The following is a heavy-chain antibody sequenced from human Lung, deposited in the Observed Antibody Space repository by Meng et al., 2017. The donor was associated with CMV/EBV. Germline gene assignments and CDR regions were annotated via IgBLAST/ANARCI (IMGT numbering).Heavy chain of an antibody. J-gene: IGHJ6*02. CDR3: EKGVKKGVAYYHYGMDV. V-gene: IGHV3-30*02. Sequence: SCAASGFTFSSYGMHWVRQAPGKGREWVSFIRYDGTNENYEDSVKGRFTISRDSSKNTLYLQMNSLRPEDTAVYYCEKGVKKGVAYYHYGMDVWGQGXTVTVSS. CDR2: IRYDGTNE. D-gene: IGHD2-21*01. CDR1: GFTFSSYG.